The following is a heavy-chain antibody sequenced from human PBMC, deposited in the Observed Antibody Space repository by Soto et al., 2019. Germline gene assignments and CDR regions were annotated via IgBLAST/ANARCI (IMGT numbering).Heavy chain of an antibody. CDR1: GFTVSNNY. D-gene: IGHD3-16*01. CDR2: IYSGGST. V-gene: IGHV3-66*01. CDR3: AAYSHKGY. Sequence: ESGGALVPPGGSLRLSCAASGFTVSNNYMSWVRPAPGKGLEWVSLIYSGGSTYYADSVKGRFTISRDSSKNTLYLQMNSLRAEDTAMYYCAAYSHKGYWGQGTLVTVSS. J-gene: IGHJ4*02.